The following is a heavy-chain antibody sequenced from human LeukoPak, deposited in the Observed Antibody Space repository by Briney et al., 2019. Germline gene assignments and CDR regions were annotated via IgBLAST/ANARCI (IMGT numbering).Heavy chain of an antibody. CDR2: INHSGSN. J-gene: IGHJ6*03. D-gene: IGHD1-26*01. Sequence: SETLSLTSAVYGGSFSGYYWSWIRQPPGKRLVGIGEINHSGSNKYKPSLKSRVTISVDTSKNQFSLKLSSVTAAETAVYYCARGLSGSYYYSYMNVWGKRTTVTVSS. V-gene: IGHV4-34*01. CDR3: ARGLSGSYYYSYMNV. CDR1: GGSFSGYY.